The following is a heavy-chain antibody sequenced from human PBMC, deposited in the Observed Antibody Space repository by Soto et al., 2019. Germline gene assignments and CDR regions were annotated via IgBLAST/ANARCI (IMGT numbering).Heavy chain of an antibody. CDR1: GYSFDAYG. CDR3: ARDLVYFDTSPGG. Sequence: QVQLVQSGAEVKKPGASVKVSCKASGYSFDAYGISWVRQAPGQGLEWMGWINTYNGNTNYAEKLQGRVTMTTDTXTRTAYMELRSLRSDDTAMYYCARDLVYFDTSPGGWGQGTLVTVSS. V-gene: IGHV1-18*01. J-gene: IGHJ4*02. CDR2: INTYNGNT. D-gene: IGHD3-22*01.